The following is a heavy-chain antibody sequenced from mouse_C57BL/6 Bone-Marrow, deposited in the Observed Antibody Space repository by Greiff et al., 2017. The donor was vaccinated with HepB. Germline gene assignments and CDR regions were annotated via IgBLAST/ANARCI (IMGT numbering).Heavy chain of an antibody. CDR3: ARSPYSKYEGYWYFEV. V-gene: IGHV1-47*01. D-gene: IGHD2-5*01. J-gene: IGHJ1*03. Sequence: QVQLQQSGAELVKPGASVKMSCKASGYTFTTYPIEWMKQNHGKSLEWIGNFNPYNDDTKYNQKFKGKATLTVDKSSSTVYLELSRLTSDDSAVYYCARSPYSKYEGYWYFEVWGTGTTVTVSS. CDR1: GYTFTTYP. CDR2: FNPYNDDT.